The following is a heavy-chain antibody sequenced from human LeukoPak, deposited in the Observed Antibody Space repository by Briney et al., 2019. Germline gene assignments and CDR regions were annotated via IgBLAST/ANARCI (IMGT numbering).Heavy chain of an antibody. CDR3: ARGAHRGWIRLWQYYFDY. J-gene: IGHJ4*02. CDR1: GGTFSSYA. CDR2: IIPILGIA. V-gene: IGHV1-69*04. Sequence: EASVKVSCKASGGTFSSYAISWVRQAPGQGLEWMGRIIPILGIANYAQKFQGRVTITADKSTSTAYMELSSLRSEDTAVYYCARGAHRGWIRLWQYYFDYWGQGTLVTVSS. D-gene: IGHD5-18*01.